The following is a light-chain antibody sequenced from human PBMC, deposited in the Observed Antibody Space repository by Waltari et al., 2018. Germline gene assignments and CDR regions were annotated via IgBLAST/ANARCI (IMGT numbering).Light chain of an antibody. CDR1: RRVRGS. Sequence: IVLTPSPGTLPLSPGERATLSCRASRRVRGSLAWYQQKAGQAPRLLIYGASSRATGIPDRFSGSGSGTDFSLTISRLEPEDFAVYYCQHYVRLPATFGQGTKVEIK. J-gene: IGKJ1*01. CDR3: QHYVRLPAT. CDR2: GAS. V-gene: IGKV3-20*01.